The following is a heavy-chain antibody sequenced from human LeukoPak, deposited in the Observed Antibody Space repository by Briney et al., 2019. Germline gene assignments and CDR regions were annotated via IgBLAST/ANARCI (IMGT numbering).Heavy chain of an antibody. J-gene: IGHJ3*02. D-gene: IGHD6-13*01. Sequence: GESLKISCKGSGYNFTSYWIGWVRQMPGKGLEWMGIIYPGDSDTRYSPSFQGQVTISADKSISTAYLQWSSLKASDTAMYYCARHYSSSWYKPQDAFDIWGQGTMVTVSS. V-gene: IGHV5-51*01. CDR3: ARHYSSSWYKPQDAFDI. CDR2: IYPGDSDT. CDR1: GYNFTSYW.